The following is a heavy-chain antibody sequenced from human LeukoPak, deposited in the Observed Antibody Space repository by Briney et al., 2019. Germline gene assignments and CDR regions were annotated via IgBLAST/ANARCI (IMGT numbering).Heavy chain of an antibody. CDR3: AREGRYGDYEGY. Sequence: SETLSLTCTVSGASLNSYYWSWIRQPAGKGLEWIGRIYSGGSTNYNPSLKSRVTLSVDTSKNQFSLRLSSLTVADTAVYYCAREGRYGDYEGYWGQGTLVTVSS. D-gene: IGHD4-17*01. J-gene: IGHJ4*02. CDR1: GASLNSYY. V-gene: IGHV4-4*07. CDR2: IYSGGST.